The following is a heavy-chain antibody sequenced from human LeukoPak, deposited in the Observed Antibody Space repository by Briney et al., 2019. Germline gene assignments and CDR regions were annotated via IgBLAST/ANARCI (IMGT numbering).Heavy chain of an antibody. CDR2: ISPNSGAT. CDR3: ARVTVTTSYYFDY. D-gene: IGHD4-17*01. Sequence: ASVKVSCNASGYTFTGYYMHWVRQAPGRGLEWMGWISPNSGATNYAQKFQGRVTMTRDTSISTAYMELSRLRSDDTAVYYCARVTVTTSYYFDYWGQGTLVTVSS. V-gene: IGHV1-2*02. J-gene: IGHJ4*02. CDR1: GYTFTGYY.